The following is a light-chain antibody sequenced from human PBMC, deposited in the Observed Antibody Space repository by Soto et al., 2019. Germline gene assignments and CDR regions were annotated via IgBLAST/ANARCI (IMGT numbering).Light chain of an antibody. CDR3: QHYNVYPWT. J-gene: IGKJ1*01. Sequence: DIQMTQSPSTLSASVGDRVTITCRASQSISNWLAWYQQKPEKAPNLLIYKASSLQSGVPSRFSGSGSGTEFTLTISSLQPDDFATYYCQHYNVYPWTFGQGTKVDI. V-gene: IGKV1-5*03. CDR2: KAS. CDR1: QSISNW.